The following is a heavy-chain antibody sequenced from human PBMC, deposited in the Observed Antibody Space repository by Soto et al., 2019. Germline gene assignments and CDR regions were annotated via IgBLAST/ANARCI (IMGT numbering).Heavy chain of an antibody. CDR1: GGSFSGYY. CDR3: AKEADISGYHPDY. V-gene: IGHV4-34*01. J-gene: IGHJ4*02. Sequence: SETLSLTCAVYGGSFSGYYWTWIRQPPGTGLEWIGEINHSGSTNYNPSLKSRVTISVDTSKNQFSLKLTSVTAADTAVYYCAKEADISGYHPDYWGQGTQVTVSS. CDR2: INHSGST. D-gene: IGHD3-22*01.